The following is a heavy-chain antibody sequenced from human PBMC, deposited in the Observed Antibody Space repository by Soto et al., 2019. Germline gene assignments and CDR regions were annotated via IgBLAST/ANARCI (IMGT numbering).Heavy chain of an antibody. CDR2: INPSGGST. CDR1: GYTFTSYY. J-gene: IGHJ6*02. Sequence: QVQLVQSGAEVKKPGASVKVSCKASGYTFTSYYMHWVRQAPGQGLEWMGIINPSGGSTSYAQKFQDRVTMTRDTSTSTVYMELSSLRSEDTAVYYCARERYGDYGPYYGMDVWGQGTTVTVSS. V-gene: IGHV1-46*01. CDR3: ARERYGDYGPYYGMDV. D-gene: IGHD4-17*01.